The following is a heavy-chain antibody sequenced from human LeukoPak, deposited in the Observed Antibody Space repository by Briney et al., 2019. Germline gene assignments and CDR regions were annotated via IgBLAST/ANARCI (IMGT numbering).Heavy chain of an antibody. V-gene: IGHV3-30*02. CDR1: GFTFSDHY. J-gene: IGHJ3*02. D-gene: IGHD3-3*01. CDR2: IRYDGSNK. CDR3: AKSVLRFLEWLSPLSAFDI. Sequence: GGSLRLSCAASGFTFSDHYMGWVRQAAGKGLEWVAFIRYDGSNKYYADSVKGRFTISRDNSKNTLYLQMNSLRAEDTAVYYCAKSVLRFLEWLSPLSAFDIWGQGTMVTVSS.